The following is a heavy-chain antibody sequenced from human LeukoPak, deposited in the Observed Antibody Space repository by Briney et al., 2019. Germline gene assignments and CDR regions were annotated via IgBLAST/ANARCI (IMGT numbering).Heavy chain of an antibody. Sequence: ASVKVSCKASGYTFTGYYMHWVRQAPGQGLEWMGWINPNSGGTNCAQKFQGRVTMTRDTSISTAYMELSRLRSDDTAVYYCARAAGYSYELDYWGQGTLVTVSS. V-gene: IGHV1-2*02. D-gene: IGHD5-18*01. CDR1: GYTFTGYY. CDR3: ARAAGYSYELDY. CDR2: INPNSGGT. J-gene: IGHJ4*02.